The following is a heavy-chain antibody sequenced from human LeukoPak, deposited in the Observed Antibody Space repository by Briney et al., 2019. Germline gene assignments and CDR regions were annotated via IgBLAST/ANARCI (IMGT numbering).Heavy chain of an antibody. CDR2: ISGDGRST. CDR3: AKDMDVVGATRGYFDY. V-gene: IGHV3-43*02. CDR1: GFTFGDYA. J-gene: IGHJ4*02. D-gene: IGHD1-26*01. Sequence: PGGSLRLSCAASGFTFGDYAMHWVRQAPGKGLEWVSLISGDGRSTYYADSVKGRFTISRDNSKNSLYLQMNSLRTEDTALYYCAKDMDVVGATRGYFDYWGQGTLVTVSS.